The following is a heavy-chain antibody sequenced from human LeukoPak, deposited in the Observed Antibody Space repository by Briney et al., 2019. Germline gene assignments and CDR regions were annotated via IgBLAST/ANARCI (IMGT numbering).Heavy chain of an antibody. V-gene: IGHV3-48*03. CDR1: GFTFSSYE. CDR3: ARDEYGRYGMDV. CDR2: ISSSGSTI. D-gene: IGHD4/OR15-4a*01. Sequence: GALRLSCAASGFTFSSYEMNWGRQAPGKGLEWVSYISSSGSTIYYADSVNGRFTISRDNAKNSLYLQMNSLRAEDTAVYYCARDEYGRYGMDVWGQGTTVTVSS. J-gene: IGHJ6*02.